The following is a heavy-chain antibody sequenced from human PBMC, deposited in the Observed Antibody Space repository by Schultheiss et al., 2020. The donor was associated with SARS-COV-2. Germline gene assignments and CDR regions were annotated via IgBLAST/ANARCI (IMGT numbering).Heavy chain of an antibody. CDR2: ISAYNGNT. CDR1: GYTFTSYG. Sequence: ASVKVSCKASGYTFTSYGISWVRQAPGQGLEWMGWISAYNGNTNYAQKLQGRVTMTRDTSTSTVYMELRSLRSDDTAVYYCARVGADYGDYGEYFQHWGQGTLVTVSS. V-gene: IGHV1-18*01. CDR3: ARVGADYGDYGEYFQH. J-gene: IGHJ1*01. D-gene: IGHD4-17*01.